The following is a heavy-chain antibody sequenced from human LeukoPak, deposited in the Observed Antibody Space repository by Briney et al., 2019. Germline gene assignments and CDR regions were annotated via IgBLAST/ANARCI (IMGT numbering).Heavy chain of an antibody. CDR3: ARFGSSTWYKGAFDI. D-gene: IGHD1-1*01. J-gene: IGHJ3*02. V-gene: IGHV4-34*12. CDR2: IVHSGNT. Sequence: SETLSPTCAVYGGSFSGYYWSWIRQPPGKGLEWIGEIVHSGNTKYNPSLKSRVTISVDTSKNQFSLNLTSVTAADTAVYYCARFGSSTWYKGAFDIWSQGTMVTVAS. CDR1: GGSFSGYY.